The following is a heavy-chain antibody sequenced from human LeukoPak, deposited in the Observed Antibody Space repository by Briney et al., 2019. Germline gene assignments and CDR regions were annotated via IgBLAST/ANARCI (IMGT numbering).Heavy chain of an antibody. CDR2: IYSGGNT. CDR3: VRLMGSGWFDP. D-gene: IGHD1-26*01. CDR1: GFTFRDYA. Sequence: PGGSLRLSCTGFGFTFRDYAVSWVRQAPGRGLEWVSVIYSGGNTFYADSVKGRFTISRHNSENTLYLQMNSLSADDTAVYYCVRLMGSGWFDPWGQGTLVTVFS. V-gene: IGHV3-53*04. J-gene: IGHJ5*02.